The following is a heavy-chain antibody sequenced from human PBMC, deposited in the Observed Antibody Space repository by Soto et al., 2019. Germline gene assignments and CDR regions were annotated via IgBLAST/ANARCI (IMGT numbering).Heavy chain of an antibody. V-gene: IGHV3-9*01. CDR1: GFTFDDYA. CDR3: AKGPNGFRGEFDY. D-gene: IGHD3-10*01. Sequence: EVQLVESGGGLVQPGRSLRLSCAASGFTFDDYAMHWVRQAPGKGLEWVSGISWNSGSIGYADSVKGRFTISRDNAKNSLYLQMNSLRAEDTALYYCAKGPNGFRGEFDYWGQGTLVTVSS. J-gene: IGHJ4*02. CDR2: ISWNSGSI.